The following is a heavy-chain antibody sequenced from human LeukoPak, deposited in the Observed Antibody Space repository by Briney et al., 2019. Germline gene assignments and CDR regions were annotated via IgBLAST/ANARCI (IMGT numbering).Heavy chain of an antibody. CDR1: GFTFSSYW. D-gene: IGHD3-22*01. CDR2: IKQDGSEK. V-gene: IGHV3-7*03. Sequence: GGSLRLSCAASGFTFSSYWMSWVRQAPGKGLEWVANIKQDGSEKYYVDSVKGRFTITRDNAKNSLYLQMNSLRAEDTAVYYCARRAGDYSHPYDYWGQGTLVTVSS. CDR3: ARRAGDYSHPYDY. J-gene: IGHJ4*02.